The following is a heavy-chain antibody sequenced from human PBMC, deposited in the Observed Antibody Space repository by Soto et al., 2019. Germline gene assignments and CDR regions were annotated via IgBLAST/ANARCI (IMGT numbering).Heavy chain of an antibody. J-gene: IGHJ6*02. CDR1: GFTLSDSY. CDR2: ITFSGNTV. CDR3: ARVSWREESGMAV. V-gene: IGHV3-11*01. Sequence: SLRLSCAASGFTLSDSYMSWIRQAPGKGLEWISYITFSGNTVYYADSLKGRFTISRDNAKNSLYLQMDRLRAEDTAVYYGARVSWREESGMAVWGPGTTVTVAS.